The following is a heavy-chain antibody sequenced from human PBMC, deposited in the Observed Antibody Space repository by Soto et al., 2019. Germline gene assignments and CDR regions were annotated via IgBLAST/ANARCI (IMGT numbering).Heavy chain of an antibody. V-gene: IGHV1-3*02. D-gene: IGHD4-17*01. CDR3: ARLSYSDALDV. Sequence: QAQLVQSGAEVRTPGASVKISCKASGYTFRSHGVQWVRQAPGQRLEWVGWSNGGNGFTKYSQEFQDRVTITRDTAASTIYMELHSLTSDDTAVYYCARLSYSDALDVWGQGTTVTVSS. CDR1: GYTFRSHG. CDR2: SNGGNGFT. J-gene: IGHJ6*02.